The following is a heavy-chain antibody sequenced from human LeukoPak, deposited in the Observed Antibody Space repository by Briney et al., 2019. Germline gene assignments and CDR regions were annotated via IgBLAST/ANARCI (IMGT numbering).Heavy chain of an antibody. CDR3: ARDRAGYNWVDY. Sequence: GGSLRLXCVGSGFTFNRHSMNWGRQAPGKGLEWISYISSSSSHIYYSDSVKGRFTISRDNAKNSVYLQMNSLRAEDTAVYFCARDRAGYNWVDYWGQGTLVSVSS. J-gene: IGHJ4*02. V-gene: IGHV3-48*01. CDR2: ISSSSSHI. CDR1: GFTFNRHS. D-gene: IGHD5-24*01.